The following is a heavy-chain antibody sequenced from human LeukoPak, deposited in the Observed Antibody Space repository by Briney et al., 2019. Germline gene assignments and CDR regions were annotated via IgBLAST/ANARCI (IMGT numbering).Heavy chain of an antibody. CDR2: ISGSGGSI. V-gene: IGHV3-23*01. Sequence: GGSLRLSCAASGFTLSSYAMSWVRQAPGKGLEWVSGISGSGGSIYYADSVKGRFTISRDNSKNTLYLQMNNLRAEDTAVYYCAKTPGYSGYESPIDYWGQGTLVTVSS. J-gene: IGHJ4*02. CDR3: AKTPGYSGYESPIDY. D-gene: IGHD5-12*01. CDR1: GFTLSSYA.